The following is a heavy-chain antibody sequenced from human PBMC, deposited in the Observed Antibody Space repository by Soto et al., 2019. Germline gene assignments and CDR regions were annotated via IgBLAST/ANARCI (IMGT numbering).Heavy chain of an antibody. CDR2: IIPIFGTA. Sequence: SVKVSCKASGGTFSSYAISWVRQAPGQGLEWMGGIIPIFGTANYAQKFQGRVTITADESTSTAYMELSSLRSEDTAVYYCAREQVPLYYYDSSGYLDYWGQGTLVTVSS. J-gene: IGHJ4*02. D-gene: IGHD3-22*01. CDR1: GGTFSSYA. CDR3: AREQVPLYYYDSSGYLDY. V-gene: IGHV1-69*13.